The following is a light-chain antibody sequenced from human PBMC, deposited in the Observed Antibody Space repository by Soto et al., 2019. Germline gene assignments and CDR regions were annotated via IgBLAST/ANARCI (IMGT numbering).Light chain of an antibody. CDR3: SSSAITSTPIYV. Sequence: QSALTQPASVSGSPGQSITISCTGTSSDVGTYNYVSWHQHHPGKAPKLMISEVSNRPSGISNRFSGSKSGNTAYLTISGLQPEDEDDYYCSSSAITSTPIYVFGNGTKLTV. CDR1: SSDVGTYNY. J-gene: IGLJ1*01. CDR2: EVS. V-gene: IGLV2-14*01.